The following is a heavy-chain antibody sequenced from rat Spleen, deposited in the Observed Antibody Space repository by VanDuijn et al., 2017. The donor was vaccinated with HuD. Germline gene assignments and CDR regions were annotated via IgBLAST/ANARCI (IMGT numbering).Heavy chain of an antibody. J-gene: IGHJ3*01. CDR2: IWGDGST. Sequence: QVQRKESGPGLMQPPTTLSPTCPVSGFYLISNTVPWVRRPPGKGLEWMGGIWGDGSTDYNSALKSRLSISRDTSKSQVFLKMNSLQTDDTVIYFCARSYGGYTSNWFPYWGQGTLVTVSS. CDR3: ARSYGGYTSNWFPY. V-gene: IGHV2-1*01. D-gene: IGHD1-11*01. CDR1: GFYLISNT.